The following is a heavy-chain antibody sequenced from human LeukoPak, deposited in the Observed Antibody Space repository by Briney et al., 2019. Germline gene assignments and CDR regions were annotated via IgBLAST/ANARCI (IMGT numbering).Heavy chain of an antibody. CDR3: VKESGFMVAPNSAFDI. V-gene: IGHV3-64D*06. CDR2: TSRNGGST. CDR1: GFTLNSYP. J-gene: IGHJ3*02. Sequence: GGSLRLSCSASGFTLNSYPVHWVRQAPGKGLEYVSGTSRNGGSTYYADSVKGRFTISRDNSKNTLYLQMSSLRAEDTAVYYCVKESGFMVAPNSAFDIWGQGTMVTVSS. D-gene: IGHD4/OR15-4a*01.